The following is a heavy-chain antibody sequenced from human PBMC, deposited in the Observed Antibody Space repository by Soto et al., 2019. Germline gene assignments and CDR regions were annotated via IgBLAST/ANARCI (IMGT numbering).Heavy chain of an antibody. CDR3: AREPPYPSYCSSTSCYGDYFDY. J-gene: IGHJ4*02. Sequence: QVQLVESGGGVVQPGRSLRLSCAASGFTFSSYGMHWVRQAPGKGLEWVAVIWDVGSNKYYADSVKGRFTNSRDNSRNTLYLQMNSIRAEDTAVYSCAREPPYPSYCSSTSCYGDYFDYWGQGTLVTVSS. CDR2: IWDVGSNK. D-gene: IGHD2-2*01. V-gene: IGHV3-33*01. CDR1: GFTFSSYG.